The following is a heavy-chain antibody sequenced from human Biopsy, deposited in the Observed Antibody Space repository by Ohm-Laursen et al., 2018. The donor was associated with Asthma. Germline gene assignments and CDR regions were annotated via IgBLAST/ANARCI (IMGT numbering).Heavy chain of an antibody. V-gene: IGHV3-30*18. CDR1: GFSFSNYG. Sequence: SLRLSCSASGFSFSNYGMHWVRPAPGKGLDWEAVISFAGTNRNYTDSVKGRFTISRDNSRNTLHLEMNSLRAEDTAVYFCAKEVFPGWELRRGPDYWGQGTLVTVSA. CDR3: AKEVFPGWELRRGPDY. D-gene: IGHD1-26*01. CDR2: ISFAGTNR. J-gene: IGHJ4*02.